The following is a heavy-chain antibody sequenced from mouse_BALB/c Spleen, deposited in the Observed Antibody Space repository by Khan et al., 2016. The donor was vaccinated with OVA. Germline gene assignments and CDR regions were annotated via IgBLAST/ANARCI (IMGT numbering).Heavy chain of an antibody. J-gene: IGHJ3*01. D-gene: IGHD2-14*01. V-gene: IGHV3-8*02. Sequence: EVKLEESGPSLVKPSQTLSLTCSVTGDSITSGYWTWIRKFPGNKLEYMGYMIYSGDTYYNPSLKSRISITRHTSTNQYYLQLNPVTTEDTATYYCARSTYRYAFAYWGQGTLVTVSA. CDR3: ARSTYRYAFAY. CDR1: GDSITSGY. CDR2: MIYSGDT.